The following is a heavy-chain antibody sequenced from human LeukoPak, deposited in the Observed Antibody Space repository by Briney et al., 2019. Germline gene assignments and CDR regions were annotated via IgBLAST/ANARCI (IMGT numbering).Heavy chain of an antibody. D-gene: IGHD3-3*01. CDR1: GFTFSSYS. Sequence: GGSLRLSCAASGFTFSSYSMNWVRQAPGKGLEWVSAISGSGGSTYYADSVKGRFTISRDNSKNTLYLQMNSLRAEDTAVYYCAKDGDFWSGYYSWFDPWGQGTLVTVSS. V-gene: IGHV3-23*01. CDR2: ISGSGGST. CDR3: AKDGDFWSGYYSWFDP. J-gene: IGHJ5*02.